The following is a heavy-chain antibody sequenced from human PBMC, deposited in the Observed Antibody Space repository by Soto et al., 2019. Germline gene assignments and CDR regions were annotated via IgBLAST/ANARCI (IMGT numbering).Heavy chain of an antibody. Sequence: QVQLVQSGAEVKHPGASVKVSCKASGYTFTRYGIGWARQAPGQGLEWMGWINTYNGNTNYAQNVQGRVTLTTDTSTSTAYMELRSLRSNATAIYYCAMVDVYVTPSPQDVWGQGTTVIVSS. CDR1: GYTFTRYG. V-gene: IGHV1-18*01. CDR3: AMVDVYVTPSPQDV. D-gene: IGHD3-16*01. CDR2: INTYNGNT. J-gene: IGHJ6*02.